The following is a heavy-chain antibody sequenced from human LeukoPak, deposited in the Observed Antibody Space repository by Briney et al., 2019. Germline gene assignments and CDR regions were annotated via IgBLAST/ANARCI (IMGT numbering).Heavy chain of an antibody. V-gene: IGHV4-59*01. J-gene: IGHJ4*02. CDR1: GGSISSYY. Sequence: PSETLSLTCIVSGGSISSYYWSWIRQPPGKGLEWIGYIYYSGSTNYNPSLKSRVTISVDTSKNQFSLKLSSVTAADTAVYYCVRASTSSSGSLRYYFDYWGQGTLVTVSS. CDR2: IYYSGST. D-gene: IGHD6-19*01. CDR3: VRASTSSSGSLRYYFDY.